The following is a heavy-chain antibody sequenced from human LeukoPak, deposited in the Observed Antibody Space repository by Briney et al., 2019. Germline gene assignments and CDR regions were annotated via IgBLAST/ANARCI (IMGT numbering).Heavy chain of an antibody. CDR3: ARDAPKTIYCGGDCYSGT. Sequence: PGRSLRLSCAASGLTVSSNYKSWVRHAPGKGLECVSVLHSGGSTYHPASVTGRFTISRDNSKNTLYLQMYSLRAEDTAVYYCARDAPKTIYCGGDCYSGTWGQGTLVTVSS. J-gene: IGHJ4*02. CDR1: GLTVSSNY. CDR2: LHSGGST. D-gene: IGHD2-21*02. V-gene: IGHV3-53*01.